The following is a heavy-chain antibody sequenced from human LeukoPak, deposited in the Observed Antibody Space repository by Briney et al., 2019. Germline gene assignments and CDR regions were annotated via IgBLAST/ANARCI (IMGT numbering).Heavy chain of an antibody. CDR2: ISGSGGRT. CDR1: GFTFRSYP. CDR3: AKDLMDTAMVGDY. V-gene: IGHV3-23*01. Sequence: GGSLRLSCAASGFTFRSYPMSWVRQAPGKWLEWVSAISGSGGRTYYADSVKGRFTFSRDNSKSTLYLQMNSLRGEDTAVYYCAKDLMDTAMVGDYWGQGTLVTVSS. D-gene: IGHD5-18*01. J-gene: IGHJ4*02.